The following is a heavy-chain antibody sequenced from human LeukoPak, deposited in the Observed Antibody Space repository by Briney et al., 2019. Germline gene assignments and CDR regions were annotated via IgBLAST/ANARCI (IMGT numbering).Heavy chain of an antibody. CDR3: ASNLLSGYDRHPVDY. V-gene: IGHV1-18*01. J-gene: IGHJ4*02. Sequence: GASMKVSCKASGGTFSSYAISWVRQAPGQGLEWMGWISAYNGNTNYAQKLQGRVTMTRDTSTSTAYMELRSLRSDDTAVYYCASNLLSGYDRHPVDYWGQGTLVTVSS. D-gene: IGHD5-12*01. CDR1: GGTFSSYA. CDR2: ISAYNGNT.